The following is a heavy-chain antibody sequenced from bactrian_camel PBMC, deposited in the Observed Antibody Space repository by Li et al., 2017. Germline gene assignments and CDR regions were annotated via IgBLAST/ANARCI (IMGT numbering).Heavy chain of an antibody. J-gene: IGHJ4*01. CDR3: AATSWLRPACRDYPY. D-gene: IGHD4*01. V-gene: IGHV3S60*01. CDR1: GELREMQC. Sequence: HVQLVESGGGSVQAGGSLRLSCAASGELREMQCMAWFRQAPGKEREVVARINRNGNVTNYADSVKGRFTLSQDNAKNTLYLRMNSLNFDDAAIYYCAATSWLRPACRDYPYWGQGTQVTVS. CDR2: INRNGNVT.